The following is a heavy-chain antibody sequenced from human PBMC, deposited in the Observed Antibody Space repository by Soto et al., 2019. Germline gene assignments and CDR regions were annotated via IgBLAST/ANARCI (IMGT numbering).Heavy chain of an antibody. D-gene: IGHD3-22*01. CDR2: IKSKTDGGTT. J-gene: IGHJ3*02. Sequence: EVQLVESGGGLVKPGGSLRLSCAASGFTFSNAWMSWVRQAPGKGLEWVGRIKSKTDGGTTDYAARVKGRFTISSDDSKNTLSRQMNSLKTKDTAVYYCTTGEEYYDNERAFDIWGQGTMVTVSS. CDR3: TTGEEYYDNERAFDI. V-gene: IGHV3-15*01. CDR1: GFTFSNAW.